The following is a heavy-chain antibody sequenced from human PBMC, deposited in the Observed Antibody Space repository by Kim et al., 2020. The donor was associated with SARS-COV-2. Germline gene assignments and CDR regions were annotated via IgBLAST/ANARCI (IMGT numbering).Heavy chain of an antibody. Sequence: GGSLRLSCAASGFTFSSYWMHWVRQAPGKGLVWVSRINSDGSSTSYADSVKGRFTISRDNAKNTLYLQMNSLRAEDTAVYYCARDLYRPLITMVRGVGVDYWGQGTLVTVSS. CDR3: ARDLYRPLITMVRGVGVDY. V-gene: IGHV3-74*01. D-gene: IGHD3-10*01. J-gene: IGHJ4*01. CDR2: INSDGSST. CDR1: GFTFSSYW.